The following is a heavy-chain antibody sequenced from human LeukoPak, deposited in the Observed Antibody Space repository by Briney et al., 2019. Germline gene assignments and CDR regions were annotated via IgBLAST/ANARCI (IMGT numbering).Heavy chain of an antibody. CDR2: IYIGGTT. Sequence: PGGSLRLSCAASGCTVSSNYMNWVRQAPGKGLEWVGVIYIGGTTYYVDSVKGRFTISRDNSRNTVYLQMNSLRAEDTAVYFCARSKPPAVKGYYGLDVWGQGTTVTVSS. CDR3: ARSKPPAVKGYYGLDV. V-gene: IGHV3-66*01. CDR1: GCTVSSNY. D-gene: IGHD6-13*01. J-gene: IGHJ6*02.